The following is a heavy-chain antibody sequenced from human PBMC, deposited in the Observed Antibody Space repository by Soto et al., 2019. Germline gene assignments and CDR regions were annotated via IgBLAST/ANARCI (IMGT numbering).Heavy chain of an antibody. CDR3: ARDGAYGSFSDY. Sequence: SETLSLTCSVSGGSISSGGYYWSWIRQHPGKGLEWIGYIYYSGSTYYNPSLKSRVTISVDTSKNQFSLKLTSVTAADTAVYYCARDGAYGSFSDYWGQGTLVTVSS. CDR2: IYYSGST. D-gene: IGHD3-10*01. J-gene: IGHJ4*02. V-gene: IGHV4-31*03. CDR1: GGSISSGGYY.